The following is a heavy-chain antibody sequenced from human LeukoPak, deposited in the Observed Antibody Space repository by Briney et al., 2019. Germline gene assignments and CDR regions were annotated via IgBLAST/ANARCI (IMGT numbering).Heavy chain of an antibody. CDR2: IYYSGST. D-gene: IGHD1-26*01. Sequence: SETLSLTCTVSGGPLSRGGYNWNWIRPPPGKGLEWIGYIYYSGSTYYNPSLKSRVTISVDTSKNQFSLKLSSVTAADTAVYYCAREDLGVFDYWGQGTLVTVSS. CDR3: AREDLGVFDY. CDR1: GGPLSRGGYN. J-gene: IGHJ4*02. V-gene: IGHV4-30-4*01.